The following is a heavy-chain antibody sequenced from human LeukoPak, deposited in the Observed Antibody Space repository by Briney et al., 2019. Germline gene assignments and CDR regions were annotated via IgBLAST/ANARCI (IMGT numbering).Heavy chain of an antibody. V-gene: IGHV4-59*01. CDR2: IYYSGST. Sequence: KPSETLSLTCTVSGGSISSYYWSWIRQPPGKGLEWIGYIYYSGSTNYNPSLKSRVTISVDTSKNQFSLKLSSVTAADTAVYYCARSSAYRAAGSRGRYYFDYWGQGTLVTVSS. J-gene: IGHJ4*02. CDR1: GGSISSYY. CDR3: ARSSAYRAAGSRGRYYFDY. D-gene: IGHD6-13*01.